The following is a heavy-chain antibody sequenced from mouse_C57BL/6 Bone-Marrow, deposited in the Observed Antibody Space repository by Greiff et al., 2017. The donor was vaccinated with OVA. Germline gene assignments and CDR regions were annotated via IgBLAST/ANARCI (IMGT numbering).Heavy chain of an antibody. V-gene: IGHV1-64*01. CDR1: GYTFTSYW. Sequence: VQLQQPGTELVKPGASVKLSCKASGYTFTSYWMHWVKQRPGQGLEWIGMIHPNSGSTNYNEKFKSKATLTVDKSSSTAYMQLSSLTSEDSAVYYCARDDGPYAMDYWGQGTSVTVSS. CDR2: IHPNSGST. D-gene: IGHD2-3*01. J-gene: IGHJ4*01. CDR3: ARDDGPYAMDY.